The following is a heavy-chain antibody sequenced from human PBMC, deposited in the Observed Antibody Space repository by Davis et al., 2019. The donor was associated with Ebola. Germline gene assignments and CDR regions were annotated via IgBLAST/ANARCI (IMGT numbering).Heavy chain of an antibody. CDR1: GYTFTSYG. D-gene: IGHD4-17*01. J-gene: IGHJ4*02. CDR2: FIPILGIA. V-gene: IGHV1-69*04. CDR3: ARDSGEGVYGDYYFDY. Sequence: SVKVSCKATGYTFTSYGISWVRQAPGQGLEWMGRFIPILGIANYAQKFQGRVTITADKSTSTAYMELSSLRSEDAAVYYCARDSGEGVYGDYYFDYWGQGTLVTVSS.